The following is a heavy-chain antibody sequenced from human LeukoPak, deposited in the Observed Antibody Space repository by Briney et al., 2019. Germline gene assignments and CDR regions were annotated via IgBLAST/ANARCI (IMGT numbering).Heavy chain of an antibody. Sequence: GGSLRLSCAASGFTFSSYWMYWVRQAPGKGLVWVSRNSDGSSTSYADSVKGRFTISRDNAKNSLYLQMNSLRAEDTAVYYCASRIAAAGYFDYWGQGTLVTVSS. V-gene: IGHV3-74*01. CDR2: NSDGSST. D-gene: IGHD6-13*01. CDR3: ASRIAAAGYFDY. J-gene: IGHJ4*02. CDR1: GFTFSSYW.